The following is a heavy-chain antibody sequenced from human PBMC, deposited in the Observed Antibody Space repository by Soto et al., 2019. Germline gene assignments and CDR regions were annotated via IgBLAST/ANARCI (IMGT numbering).Heavy chain of an antibody. V-gene: IGHV1-69*04. CDR1: GGTFSSYT. CDR2: IIPILGIA. CDR3: ARDPDYSNYEIWFDP. Sequence: EASVKVSCKASGGTFSSYTISWVRQAPGQGLEWMGRIIPILGIANYAQKFQGRVTITADKSTSTAYMELSSLRSEDTAVYYCARDPDYSNYEIWFDPWGQGTLVTVSS. J-gene: IGHJ5*02. D-gene: IGHD4-4*01.